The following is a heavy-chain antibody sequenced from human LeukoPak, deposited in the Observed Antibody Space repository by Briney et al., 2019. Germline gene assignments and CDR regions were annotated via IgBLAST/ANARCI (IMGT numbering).Heavy chain of an antibody. CDR2: IYSSGGT. D-gene: IGHD2-15*01. CDR3: ARSTRWGYCSGGSCTTVRYFDY. CDR1: GDSISSGSDY. J-gene: IGHJ4*02. Sequence: SETLSLTCTVSGDSISSGSDYWSWIRQPAGKGLEWIGHIYSSGGTNYNPSLKSRVTISVDTSENQFSLKLSSVTAADTAVYYCARSTRWGYCSGGSCTTVRYFDYWGQGTLVTVSS. V-gene: IGHV4-61*09.